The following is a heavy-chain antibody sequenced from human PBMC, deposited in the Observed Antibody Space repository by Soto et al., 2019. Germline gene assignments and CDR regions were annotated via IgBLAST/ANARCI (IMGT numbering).Heavy chain of an antibody. V-gene: IGHV1-69*13. D-gene: IGHD2-15*01. J-gene: IGHJ6*02. CDR3: ASVAHSYYGMDV. CDR1: GGTFSSYA. Sequence: VASVKVSCKASGGTFSSYAISWVRQAPGQGLEWMGGINPIFGTANYAQKFQGRVTITADESTSTAYMELSSLRSEDTAVYYCASVAHSYYGMDVWGQGTTVTVSS. CDR2: INPIFGTA.